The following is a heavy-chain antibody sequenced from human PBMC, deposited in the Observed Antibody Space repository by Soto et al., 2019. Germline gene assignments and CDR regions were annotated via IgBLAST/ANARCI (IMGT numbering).Heavy chain of an antibody. CDR2: ISAYNGNT. V-gene: IGHV1-18*01. Sequence: QVQLVQSGAEVKKPGASVKVSCKASGYTFTSYGISWGRQAPGQGLGRMGWISAYNGNTNYAQKLQGRVTMTTDTSTTTAYMELRSLSSDDTAVYYCAGDRTNLAYDDDWGQGTLVTVSS. D-gene: IGHD2-8*01. CDR3: AGDRTNLAYDDD. CDR1: GYTFTSYG. J-gene: IGHJ4*02.